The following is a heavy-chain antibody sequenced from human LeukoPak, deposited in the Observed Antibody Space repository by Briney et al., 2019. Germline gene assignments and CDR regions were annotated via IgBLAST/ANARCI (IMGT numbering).Heavy chain of an antibody. J-gene: IGHJ4*02. D-gene: IGHD3-3*01. CDR2: INPNSGGT. V-gene: IGHV1-2*06. CDR3: ARVGDFWSGSDY. Sequence: ASVKVSCKASGYTFTGYYMHWVRQAPGQGLEWMGRINPNSGGTNYAQKFQGRVTMTRDRSISTAYMELSRLRSDDTAVYYCARVGDFWSGSDYWGQGTLVTLS. CDR1: GYTFTGYY.